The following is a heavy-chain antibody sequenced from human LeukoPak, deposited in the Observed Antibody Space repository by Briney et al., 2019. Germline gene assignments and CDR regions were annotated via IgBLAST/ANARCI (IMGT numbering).Heavy chain of an antibody. D-gene: IGHD3-22*01. Sequence: GGSLRLSCAASGFTFSDYYMSWIRQAPGKGLEWVSATVGGGSPNTYHADSVKGRFTISRDNAKNSLYLQMNSLRAEDTAVYCARHVVAVGFDYWGQGTLVTVSS. J-gene: IGHJ4*02. V-gene: IGHV3-11*06. CDR3: ARHVVAVGFDY. CDR2: TVGGGSPNT. CDR1: GFTFSDYY.